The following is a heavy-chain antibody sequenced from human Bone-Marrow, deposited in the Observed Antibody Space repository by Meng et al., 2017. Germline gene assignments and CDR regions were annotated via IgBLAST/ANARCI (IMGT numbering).Heavy chain of an antibody. D-gene: IGHD3-9*01. CDR2: INTDASIT. CDR1: GFTFSSYN. CDR3: ARDADWVIFDH. Sequence: GESLKISCAASGFTFSSYNMHWVRQTPGEGLVWVSRINTDASITTYADSVKGRFTISRGDAKNTVYLQMNSLRAEDTAVYYCARDADWVIFDHWGQGALVTVSS. V-gene: IGHV3-74*03. J-gene: IGHJ4*02.